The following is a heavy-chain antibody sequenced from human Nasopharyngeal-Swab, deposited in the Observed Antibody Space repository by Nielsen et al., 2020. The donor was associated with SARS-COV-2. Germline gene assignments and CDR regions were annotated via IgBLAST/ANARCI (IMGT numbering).Heavy chain of an antibody. CDR3: ARGDPYDYVWGSYHDY. CDR1: VFTFSDYY. CDR2: ISSSSTTT. V-gene: IGHV3-11*06. J-gene: IGHJ4*02. D-gene: IGHD3-16*02. Sequence: GESLKISCAASVFTFSDYYMSWIRQAPGEGLKWVSYISSSSTTTNYADSVKGRFTISRDNAKNSLYLQMNSLRAEDTAVYYCARGDPYDYVWGSYHDYWGQGTLVTVSS.